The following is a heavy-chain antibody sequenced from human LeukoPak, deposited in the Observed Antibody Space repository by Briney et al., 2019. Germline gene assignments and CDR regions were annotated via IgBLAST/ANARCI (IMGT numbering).Heavy chain of an antibody. V-gene: IGHV1-69*06. CDR2: IIPIFGTA. D-gene: IGHD5-12*01. Sequence: SVKVSCKASGGTFSSYAISWVRQAPGQGLEWMGGIIPIFGTANYAQKFQGRVTITADKSTSTANMELSSLRSEDTAVYYCARAEYSGYDWVYFDYWGQGTLVTVSS. CDR1: GGTFSSYA. J-gene: IGHJ4*02. CDR3: ARAEYSGYDWVYFDY.